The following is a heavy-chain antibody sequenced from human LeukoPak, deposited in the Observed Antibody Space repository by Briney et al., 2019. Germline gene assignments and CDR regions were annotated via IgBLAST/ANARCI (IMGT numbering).Heavy chain of an antibody. CDR3: ASPREYYDSSGCLDY. D-gene: IGHD3-22*01. Sequence: ASVKVSCKASGGTVSSYAISWVRQAPGQGLEWMGGIIPIFGTANYAQKFQGRVTITTDESTSTAYMELSSLRSEDTAVYSCASPREYYDSSGCLDYWGQGTLVTVS. J-gene: IGHJ4*02. V-gene: IGHV1-69*05. CDR1: GGTVSSYA. CDR2: IIPIFGTA.